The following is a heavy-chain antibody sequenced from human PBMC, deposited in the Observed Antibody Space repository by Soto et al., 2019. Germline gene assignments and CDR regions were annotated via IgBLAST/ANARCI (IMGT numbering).Heavy chain of an antibody. J-gene: IGHJ4*03. CDR2: IVPNVGTV. Sequence: GASVKVSCKASGGTLSSFINYPINWVRQAPGQGLEWMGGIVPNVGTVNYAQKFQGRVTVTADKSTGTAYMKLSSLRSEDTALYYCARRDTSGFLRYFDNWGQGTLVNVPS. CDR3: ARRDTSGFLRYFDN. CDR1: GGTLSSFINYP. V-gene: IGHV1-69*06. D-gene: IGHD3-3*01.